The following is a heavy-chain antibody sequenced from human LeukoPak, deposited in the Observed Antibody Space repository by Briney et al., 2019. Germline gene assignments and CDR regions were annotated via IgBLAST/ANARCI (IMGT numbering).Heavy chain of an antibody. V-gene: IGHV4-59*12. J-gene: IGHJ1*01. CDR2: IYYSGST. D-gene: IGHD1-26*01. CDR3: AKSSVGALVFQH. Sequence: PSETLPLTCTVSGVSISSYYWSWIRQPPGKGLEWIGYIYYSGSTNYHPSLKSRVTISVDTSKNQFSLKLSSVTAADTAVYYCAKSSVGALVFQHWGQGTLVTVPS. CDR1: GVSISSYY.